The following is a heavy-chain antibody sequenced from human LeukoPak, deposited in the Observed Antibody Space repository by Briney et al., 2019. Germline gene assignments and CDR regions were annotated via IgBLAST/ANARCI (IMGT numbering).Heavy chain of an antibody. CDR3: AREFCSGANCYPMGAFDM. CDR1: GFTFTSYN. CDR2: ISSTSSYI. J-gene: IGHJ3*02. Sequence: PGGSLRLSCAASGFTFTSYNMNWVRQAPGKGLEWVSSISSTSSYIHYADSLKGRFTISRDNAKNSLYLQMNSLRAEDTAVYYCAREFCSGANCYPMGAFDMWGQGTMVTVSS. D-gene: IGHD2-15*01. V-gene: IGHV3-21*01.